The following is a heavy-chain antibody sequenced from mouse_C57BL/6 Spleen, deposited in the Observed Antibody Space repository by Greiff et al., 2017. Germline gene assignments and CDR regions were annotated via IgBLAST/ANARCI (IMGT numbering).Heavy chain of an antibody. CDR3: ANIYDGLYYYAMDY. Sequence: EVMLVESGGGLVKPGGSLKLSCAASGFTFSDYGMHWVRQAPEKGLEWVAYISSGSSTIYYADTVKGRFTISRDNAKNTLFLQMTSLRSEDTAMYYCANIYDGLYYYAMDYWGQGTSVTVSS. V-gene: IGHV5-17*01. CDR2: ISSGSSTI. D-gene: IGHD2-3*01. CDR1: GFTFSDYG. J-gene: IGHJ4*01.